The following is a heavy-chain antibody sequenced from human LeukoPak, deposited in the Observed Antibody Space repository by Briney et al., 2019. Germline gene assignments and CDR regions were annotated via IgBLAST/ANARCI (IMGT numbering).Heavy chain of an antibody. CDR3: ARGMASPTHYYYYMDV. Sequence: SETLSLTCAVSGGSFSGYYWSWVRQLPEKGLEWIGEINHTGTTNYNPSLKSRMTMSVDTSMNQFSLKVYSVTAADTAVYYCARGMASPTHYYYYMDVWGKGAAVTVSS. V-gene: IGHV4-34*01. CDR2: INHTGTT. J-gene: IGHJ6*03. D-gene: IGHD5-24*01. CDR1: GGSFSGYY.